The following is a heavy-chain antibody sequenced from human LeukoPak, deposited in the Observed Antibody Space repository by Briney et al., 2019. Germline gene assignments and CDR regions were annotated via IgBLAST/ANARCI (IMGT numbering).Heavy chain of an antibody. CDR1: GGTFSSYT. J-gene: IGHJ4*02. CDR3: ARDRGRRDGYNFEDY. CDR2: IIPILGIA. D-gene: IGHD5-24*01. Sequence: SVKVSCKASGGTFSSYTISWVRQAPGQGLEWMGRIIPILGIANYAQKFQGRVTITADKSTSTAYMELRSLRSEDTAVYYCARDRGRRDGYNFEDYWGQGTLVTVSS. V-gene: IGHV1-69*04.